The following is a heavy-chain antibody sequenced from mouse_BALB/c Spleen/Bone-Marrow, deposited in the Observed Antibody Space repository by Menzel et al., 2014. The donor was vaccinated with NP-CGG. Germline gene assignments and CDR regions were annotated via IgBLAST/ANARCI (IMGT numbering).Heavy chain of an antibody. CDR3: ARSDYRFDPLPY. J-gene: IGHJ3*01. Sequence: QVQLQQSGAELVMPGASVKMSCKASGHTFTDYWMHWVKQRPGQGLEWIGAIDTSDSYTSYNQKFKGKATLTLDESSSTAYMQLSSLTSEDSAVYYCARSDYRFDPLPYWGQGTLVTVSA. CDR1: GHTFTDYW. V-gene: IGHV1-69*01. D-gene: IGHD2-14*01. CDR2: IDTSDSYT.